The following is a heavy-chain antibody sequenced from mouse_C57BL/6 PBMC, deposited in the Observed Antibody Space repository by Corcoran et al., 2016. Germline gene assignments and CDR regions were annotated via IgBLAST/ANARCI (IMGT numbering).Heavy chain of an antibody. CDR1: GFNIKDYY. J-gene: IGHJ1*03. Sequence: EVQLQQSGAELVKPGAAVKLSCTASGFNIKDYYMHWVKQRAEQGLEWIGRIDPEDGETKYAPKFQGKATITADTSSNTAYLQLSSLTYEDTAVYYCARSPFITSVVVHWYFDVWGTGTTVTVSS. D-gene: IGHD1-1*01. V-gene: IGHV14-2*01. CDR2: IDPEDGET. CDR3: ARSPFITSVVVHWYFDV.